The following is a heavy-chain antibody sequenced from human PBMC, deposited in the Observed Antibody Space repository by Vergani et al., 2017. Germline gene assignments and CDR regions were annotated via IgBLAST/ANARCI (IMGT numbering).Heavy chain of an antibody. CDR2: ISSSGSTI. Sequence: EVQLVESGGGLVQPGGSLRLSCAASGFTFSSYSMNWVRQAPGKGLEWVSYISSSGSTIYYADSVKGRFTISRDNAKNSLYLQMNSLRAEDTAVYYCARDNINRDGMDVWGQGTTVTVSS. J-gene: IGHJ6*02. V-gene: IGHV3-48*04. CDR3: ARDNINRDGMDV. CDR1: GFTFSSYS. D-gene: IGHD2/OR15-2a*01.